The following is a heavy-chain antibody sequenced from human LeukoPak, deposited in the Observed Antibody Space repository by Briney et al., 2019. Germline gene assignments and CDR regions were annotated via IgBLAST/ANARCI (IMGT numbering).Heavy chain of an antibody. CDR1: GYTFTGYY. CDR3: ARGSHVQYCSGGSCYLPFDY. CDR2: INPNSGGT. J-gene: IGHJ4*02. D-gene: IGHD2-15*01. V-gene: IGHV1-2*02. Sequence: ASVKVSCKASGYTFTGYYMHWVRQAPGQGLEWMGWINPNSGGTNYAQKFQGRVTMTRDTSTSTAYMELSRLRSDDTAVYYCARGSHVQYCSGGSCYLPFDYWGQGTLVTVSS.